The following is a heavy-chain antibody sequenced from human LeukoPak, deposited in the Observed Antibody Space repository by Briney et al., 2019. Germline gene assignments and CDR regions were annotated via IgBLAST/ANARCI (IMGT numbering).Heavy chain of an antibody. D-gene: IGHD3-22*01. CDR1: GVSISSYY. V-gene: IGHV4-59*01. CDR2: IYYSGST. Sequence: PSETLSLTCTVSGVSISSYYWSWIRQPPGKGLEWIGYIYYSGSTNYNPSLKSRVTISVDTSKNQFSLKLSSVTAADTAVYYCARTRWYYYDSSGYNWFDPWGQGTLVTVSS. J-gene: IGHJ5*02. CDR3: ARTRWYYYDSSGYNWFDP.